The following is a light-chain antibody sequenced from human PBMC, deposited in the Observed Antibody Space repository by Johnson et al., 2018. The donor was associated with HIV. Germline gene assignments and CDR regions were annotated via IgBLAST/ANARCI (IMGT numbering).Light chain of an antibody. CDR1: SSNIGNNY. CDR2: DNN. CDR3: GAVDSGLTAGV. Sequence: QSVLTQPPSVSAAPGQKVTISCSGSSSNIGNNYVSWYQQLPGTAPNLLIYDNNKLPSGIPARFSGSKSGTSATLGITGLQTGDEADYYCGAVDSGLTAGVFGTGTKVTVL. J-gene: IGLJ1*01. V-gene: IGLV1-51*01.